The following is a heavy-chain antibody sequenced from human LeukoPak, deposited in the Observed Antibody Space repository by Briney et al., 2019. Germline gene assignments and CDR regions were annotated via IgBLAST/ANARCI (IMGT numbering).Heavy chain of an antibody. CDR2: INPNSGGT. Sequence: ASVKVSCKASGYTFTGYYMHWVRQAPGQGLEWMGRINPNSGGTNYAQKFQGRVTMTRDTSISTAYMELSRLRSDDTAVYYCARDLSGSGSYYGYWGQGTLVSVSS. CDR3: ARDLSGSGSYYGY. D-gene: IGHD3-10*01. CDR1: GYTFTGYY. V-gene: IGHV1-2*06. J-gene: IGHJ4*02.